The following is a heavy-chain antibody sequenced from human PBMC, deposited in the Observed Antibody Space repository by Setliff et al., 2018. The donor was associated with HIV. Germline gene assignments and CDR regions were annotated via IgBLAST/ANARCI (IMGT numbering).Heavy chain of an antibody. V-gene: IGHV3-48*04. Sequence: GGSLRLSCAASGFTLSSYSMNWVRQAPGKGREWVSYISRREDMIRYSGSVKGRFTISRDNAKNSLYLQMDSLRAEDTAVYYCAREIYREYATVSGDGFDLWGQGTMVTVSS. CDR1: GFTLSSYS. CDR3: AREIYREYATVSGDGFDL. J-gene: IGHJ3*01. CDR2: ISRREDMI. D-gene: IGHD2-8*01.